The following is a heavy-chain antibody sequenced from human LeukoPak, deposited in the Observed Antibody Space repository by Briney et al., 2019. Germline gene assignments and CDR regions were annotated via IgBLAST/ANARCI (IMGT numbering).Heavy chain of an antibody. D-gene: IGHD2-15*01. J-gene: IGHJ4*02. Sequence: GGSLTLSCAASGFTFSDYWMHWVRQAPGKGLVWVSRSNGDGSSTTYADSVKGRFTISRDNAKNTLYLQMNSLRAEDTAVYYCARSATGGYFDYWGEGTLVPVSS. CDR2: SNGDGSST. V-gene: IGHV3-74*01. CDR1: GFTFSDYW. CDR3: ARSATGGYFDY.